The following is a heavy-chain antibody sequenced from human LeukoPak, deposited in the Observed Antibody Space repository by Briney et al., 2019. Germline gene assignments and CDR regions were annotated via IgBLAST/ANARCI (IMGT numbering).Heavy chain of an antibody. D-gene: IGHD6-19*01. CDR1: GFTFSSYA. J-gene: IGHJ4*02. CDR2: ISSSGGRT. V-gene: IGHV3-23*01. CDR3: AKDGREQWLVPYYFDY. Sequence: GGSLRLSCAASGFTFSSYAMSWVRQAPGKGLEWVSAISSSGGRTSYVDSVKGRFAISRDNSKNTLYLQMNSLRAEDTAVYYCAKDGREQWLVPYYFDYWGQGALVTVSS.